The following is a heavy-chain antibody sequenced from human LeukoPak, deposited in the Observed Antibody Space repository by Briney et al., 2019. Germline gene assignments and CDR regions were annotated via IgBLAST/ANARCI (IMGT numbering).Heavy chain of an antibody. V-gene: IGHV3-30*02. D-gene: IGHD5-12*01. CDR1: GFTFSSYE. Sequence: GGSLRLSCAASGFTFSSYEMHWVRQAPGKGLEWVAFIRYDGSNKYYADSVKGRFTISRDNSKNTLYLQMNSLRAEDTAVYYCAKDQFGGYGNFDYWGQGTLVTVSS. CDR2: IRYDGSNK. CDR3: AKDQFGGYGNFDY. J-gene: IGHJ4*02.